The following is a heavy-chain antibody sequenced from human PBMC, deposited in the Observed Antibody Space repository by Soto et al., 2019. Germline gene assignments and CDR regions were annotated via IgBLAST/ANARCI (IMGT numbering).Heavy chain of an antibody. V-gene: IGHV4-31*03. CDR1: GGSISSGGYY. Sequence: SETLSLTCTVSGGSISSGGYYWSWIRQHPGKGLEWIGYIYYSGSTYYNPSLKSRVTISVDTSKNQFSLKLSSVTAADTAVYYCARDDGDCGAFDIWGQGTMVTVSS. CDR2: IYYSGST. J-gene: IGHJ3*02. D-gene: IGHD2-21*02. CDR3: ARDDGDCGAFDI.